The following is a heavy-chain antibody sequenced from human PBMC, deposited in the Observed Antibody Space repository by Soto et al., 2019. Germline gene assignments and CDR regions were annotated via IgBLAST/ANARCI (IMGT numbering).Heavy chain of an antibody. CDR3: AREEGTELDF. Sequence: QVRLVQSGAEVKKPGASVKVTCKPSGYTFTDAYIHWVRQAPGQGLEWLGWINPKNGGTNYAQKFQGRVTMTSDTSSSTAFMELSSLNSTDTAVDYCAREEGTELDFWGQGTLVTVSS. CDR2: INPKNGGT. J-gene: IGHJ4*02. CDR1: GYTFTDAY. V-gene: IGHV1-2*02. D-gene: IGHD1-1*01.